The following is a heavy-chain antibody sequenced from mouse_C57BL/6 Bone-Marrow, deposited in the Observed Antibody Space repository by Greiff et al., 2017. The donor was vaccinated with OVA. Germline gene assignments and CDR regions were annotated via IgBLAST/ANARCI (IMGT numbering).Heavy chain of an antibody. V-gene: IGHV1-59*01. D-gene: IGHD1-1*01. CDR3: ARERGNYYGPDYFDY. CDR1: GYTFTSCW. J-gene: IGHJ2*01. Sequence: VQLQQPGAELVRPGTSVKLSCKASGYTFTSCWLHWVKQRPGQGLEWIGVIDPSDSYTNYNQKFKGKATLTVDTSSSTAYMQLSSLTSEDSAVYYCARERGNYYGPDYFDYWGQGTTLTVSS. CDR2: IDPSDSYT.